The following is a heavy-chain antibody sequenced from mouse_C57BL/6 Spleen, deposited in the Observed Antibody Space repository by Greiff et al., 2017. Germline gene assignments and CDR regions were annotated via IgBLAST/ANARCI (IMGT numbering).Heavy chain of an antibody. CDR3: ARIGSSLGYYFDY. D-gene: IGHD2-14*01. CDR1: GYAFSSSW. CDR2: ISPGDGDT. J-gene: IGHJ2*01. Sequence: VQLQQSGPELVKPGASVKISCKASGYAFSSSWMNWVKQRPGQGLEWIGRISPGDGDTNYNGKFKGKATLTADKSSSTAYMQLSSLTSEDSAVYFCARIGSSLGYYFDYWGQGTTLTVSS. V-gene: IGHV1-82*01.